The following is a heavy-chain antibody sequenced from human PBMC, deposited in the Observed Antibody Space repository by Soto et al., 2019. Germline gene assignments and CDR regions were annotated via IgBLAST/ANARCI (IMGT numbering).Heavy chain of an antibody. J-gene: IGHJ4*02. D-gene: IGHD1-26*01. V-gene: IGHV3-30*18. CDR1: GFTFSSYG. Sequence: GGSLRLSCAASGFTFSSYGMHWVRQAPGKGLEWVAVISYDGSNKYYADSVKGRFTISRDNSKNTLYLQMNSLRAEDTAVYYCAKIPRAEVGATEYWGQGTLVTVSS. CDR3: AKIPRAEVGATEY. CDR2: ISYDGSNK.